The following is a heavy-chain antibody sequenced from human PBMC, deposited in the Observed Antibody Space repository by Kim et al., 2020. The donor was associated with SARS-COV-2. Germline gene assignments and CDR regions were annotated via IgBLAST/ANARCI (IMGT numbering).Heavy chain of an antibody. Sequence: GGSLRLSCAASGFTFSSYAMHWVRQAPGKGLEWVAVISYDGSNKYYADSVKGRFTISRDNSKNTLYLQMNSLRAEDTAGYYCARDPAVAGDYWGQGTLVTVSS. D-gene: IGHD6-19*01. V-gene: IGHV3-30-3*01. CDR1: GFTFSSYA. CDR3: ARDPAVAGDY. J-gene: IGHJ4*02. CDR2: ISYDGSNK.